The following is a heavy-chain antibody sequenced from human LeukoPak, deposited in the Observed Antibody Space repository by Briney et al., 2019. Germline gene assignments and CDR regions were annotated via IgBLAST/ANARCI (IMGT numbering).Heavy chain of an antibody. J-gene: IGHJ4*02. CDR1: GFTVSSNY. V-gene: IGHV3-53*01. CDR2: IYSGGST. CDR3: AKVDFDWLLPYYFDY. Sequence: GGSLRLSCAASGFTVSSNYMSWVRQAPGKGLEWVSVIYSGGSTYYADSVKGRFTISRDNSKNTLYLQMNSLRAEDTAVYYCAKVDFDWLLPYYFDYWGQGTLVTVSS. D-gene: IGHD3-9*01.